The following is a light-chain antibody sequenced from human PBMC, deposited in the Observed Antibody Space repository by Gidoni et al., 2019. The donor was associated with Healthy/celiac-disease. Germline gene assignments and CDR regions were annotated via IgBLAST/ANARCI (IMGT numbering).Light chain of an antibody. CDR1: SSDVGGYNY. V-gene: IGLV2-14*01. CDR3: RSYTSSSTWV. J-gene: IGLJ3*02. Sequence: QSALTQPASVSGSPGQSITIPCTGTSSDVGGYNYVSWYQQHPGKAPKLMIYDVSNRPSGVSNRFSGSMSGNTASLTISGLQAEDEADYYCRSYTSSSTWVFGGGTKLTVL. CDR2: DVS.